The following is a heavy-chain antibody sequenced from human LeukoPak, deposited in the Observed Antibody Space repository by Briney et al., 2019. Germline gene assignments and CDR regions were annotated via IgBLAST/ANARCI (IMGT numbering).Heavy chain of an antibody. CDR2: IAPFDSDT. D-gene: IGHD1-26*01. J-gene: IGHJ4*02. CDR3: ARSERVGATASFDS. Sequence: PGESLKISCKGSGYIFTSYWIAWVRQMPGKGLEWMGIIAPFDSDTRYSPSFQGQVIISSDKSISTAYLQWSSLQASDTAMYFCARSERVGATASFDSWGQGTLVTVSS. CDR1: GYIFTSYW. V-gene: IGHV5-51*01.